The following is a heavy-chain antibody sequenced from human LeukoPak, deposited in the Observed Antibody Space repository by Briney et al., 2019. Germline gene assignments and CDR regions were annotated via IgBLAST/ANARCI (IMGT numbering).Heavy chain of an antibody. CDR1: GFTFSSYA. D-gene: IGHD6-13*01. CDR2: IYSGGST. Sequence: GGSLRLSCAASGFTFSSYAMSWVRQAPGKGLEWVSVIYSGGSTYYADSVKGRFTISRDNSKNTLYLQMNSLRAEDTAVYYCARDSYSSSWYEVNYFDYWGQGTLVTVSS. J-gene: IGHJ4*02. V-gene: IGHV3-53*01. CDR3: ARDSYSSSWYEVNYFDY.